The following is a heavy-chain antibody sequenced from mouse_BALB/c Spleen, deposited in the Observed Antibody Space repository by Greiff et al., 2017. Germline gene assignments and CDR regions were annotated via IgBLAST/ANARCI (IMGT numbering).Heavy chain of an antibody. Sequence: ESGPGLVKPSQSLSLTCTVTGYSITSDYAWNWIRQFPGNKLEWMGYISYSGSTSYNPSLKSRISITRDTSKNQFFLQLNSVTTEDTATYYCARSAYGNYFAYWGQGTLVTVSA. V-gene: IGHV3-2*02. CDR1: GYSITSDYA. D-gene: IGHD2-1*01. CDR3: ARSAYGNYFAY. CDR2: ISYSGST. J-gene: IGHJ3*01.